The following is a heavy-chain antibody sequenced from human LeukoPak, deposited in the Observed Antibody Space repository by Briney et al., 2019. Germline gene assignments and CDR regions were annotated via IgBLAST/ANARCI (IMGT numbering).Heavy chain of an antibody. V-gene: IGHV1-18*01. CDR1: GYTFTSYG. CDR3: ARDRGSGLMGVNQPIDY. CDR2: ISAYNGNT. J-gene: IGHJ4*02. Sequence: ASVKVSCKASGYTFTSYGISWVRQAPGQGLEWMGWISAYNGNTNYTQKLQGRVTMTTDTSTSTAYMELRSLRSEDTAVYYCARDRGSGLMGVNQPIDYWGQGTLVTVSS. D-gene: IGHD3-10*01.